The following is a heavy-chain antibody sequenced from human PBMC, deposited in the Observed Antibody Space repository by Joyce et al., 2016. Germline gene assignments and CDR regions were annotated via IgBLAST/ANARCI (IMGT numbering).Heavy chain of an antibody. CDR1: GYTFTSHW. Sequence: EVQLLQSGREVKKPGEFVRFSCKGSGYTFTSHWINWVRQIPGNGLEWMGRIDPSDSYTNYGPTFRGQVSLSVDTSLNTAYLQWSSLKASDTAMYYCARDDVVGATRYWGQGTLVIVSS. D-gene: IGHD2-21*01. J-gene: IGHJ4*02. V-gene: IGHV5-10-1*03. CDR2: IDPSDSYT. CDR3: ARDDVVGATRY.